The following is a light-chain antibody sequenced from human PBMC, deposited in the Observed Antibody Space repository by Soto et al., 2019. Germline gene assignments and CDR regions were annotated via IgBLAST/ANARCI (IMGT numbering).Light chain of an antibody. CDR2: DVS. Sequence: QSALTQPRSVSGSPGQSVTISCTGTSSDVGGYNYVSWYQQHPGKAPKLMIYDVSKWPSGAPDRFSGSKSGNTASLTISGLQAEDEADYYCCSYAGNSLWVFGGGTKVTVL. CDR3: CSYAGNSLWV. J-gene: IGLJ3*02. V-gene: IGLV2-11*01. CDR1: SSDVGGYNY.